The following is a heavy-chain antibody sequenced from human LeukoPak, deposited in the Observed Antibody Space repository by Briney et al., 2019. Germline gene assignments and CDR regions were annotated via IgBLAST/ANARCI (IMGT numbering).Heavy chain of an antibody. Sequence: GGSLRLSCAASGFTFSSYGMHWVRQAPGKGLEWVAFIRYDGSNKYYADSVKGRFTISRDNSKNTLYLQMNSLRAEDTAVYYCAKDREYYYGSGSYYKRGYFDYWGQGTLVTVSS. CDR3: AKDREYYYGSGSYYKRGYFDY. V-gene: IGHV3-30*02. D-gene: IGHD3-10*01. CDR2: IRYDGSNK. CDR1: GFTFSSYG. J-gene: IGHJ4*02.